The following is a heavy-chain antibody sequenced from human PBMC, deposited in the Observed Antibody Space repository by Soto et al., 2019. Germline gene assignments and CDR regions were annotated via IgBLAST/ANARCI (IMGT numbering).Heavy chain of an antibody. Sequence: QVQLVQSGTEEKKPGASLKVSCRASGYTLTTFAIHWVHQAPGQGLEWMGWVTAGNGNTKYSQKFQGRVTITSDTSANTAYMELSSLRSEDTAMYYCARGGWNYYFDYWGQGALVTVSS. CDR1: GYTLTTFA. D-gene: IGHD1-7*01. V-gene: IGHV1-3*05. CDR3: ARGGWNYYFDY. CDR2: VTAGNGNT. J-gene: IGHJ4*02.